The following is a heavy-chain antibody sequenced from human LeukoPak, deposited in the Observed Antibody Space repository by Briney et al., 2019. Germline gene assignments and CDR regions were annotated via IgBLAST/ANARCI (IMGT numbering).Heavy chain of an antibody. CDR1: GGTFSSYA. Sequence: EASVKVSCKASGGTFSSYAISWVRQAPGQGLEWMGRIIPILGIANYAQKFQGRVMITADKSTSTAYMELSSLRSEDTAVYYCARASYGGNSFGWYFDLWGRGTLVTVSS. CDR2: IIPILGIA. D-gene: IGHD4-23*01. CDR3: ARASYGGNSFGWYFDL. J-gene: IGHJ2*01. V-gene: IGHV1-69*04.